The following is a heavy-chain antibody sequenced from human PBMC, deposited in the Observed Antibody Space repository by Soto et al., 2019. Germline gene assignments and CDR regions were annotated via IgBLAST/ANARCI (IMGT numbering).Heavy chain of an antibody. J-gene: IGHJ5*02. Sequence: SETLSLTCAVYGGSFLGYYWGWIRQPPGKGLEWIGEINHSGSTNYNPSPKSRVTISVDTSKNQFSLKLSSVTAADTAVYYCARGAVSSWYEGWFDPWGQGTLVTVSS. CDR2: INHSGST. V-gene: IGHV4-34*01. CDR3: ARGAVSSWYEGWFDP. CDR1: GGSFLGYY. D-gene: IGHD6-13*01.